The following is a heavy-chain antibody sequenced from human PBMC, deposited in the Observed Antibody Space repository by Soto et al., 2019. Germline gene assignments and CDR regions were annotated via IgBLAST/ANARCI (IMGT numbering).Heavy chain of an antibody. V-gene: IGHV4-39*01. CDR2: IYYSGST. J-gene: IGHJ5*02. Sequence: SETLSLTCTVSGGSISSSSYYWGWIRQPPGKGLEWIGSIYYSGSTYYNPSLKSRVTISVDTSKNQFSLKLSSVTAADTAVYYFQRNGSGSYYNNWLEHLGQGTLV. CDR1: GGSISSSSYY. D-gene: IGHD3-10*01. CDR3: QRNGSGSYYNNWLEH.